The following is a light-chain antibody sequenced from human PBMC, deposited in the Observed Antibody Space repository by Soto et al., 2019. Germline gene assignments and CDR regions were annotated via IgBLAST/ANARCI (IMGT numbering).Light chain of an antibody. CDR3: QQYGDLPWT. CDR2: GAS. V-gene: IGKV3-20*01. J-gene: IGKJ1*01. CDR1: QSVSSNY. Sequence: ALTQSPGTLSSSPGERATLSGRASQSVSSNYLAWYQQKPGQAPRLLIYGASSRATGIPDRFSGSGSGTDFTLTIDRLESEDFAVYFCQQYGDLPWTFGQGTKVDIK.